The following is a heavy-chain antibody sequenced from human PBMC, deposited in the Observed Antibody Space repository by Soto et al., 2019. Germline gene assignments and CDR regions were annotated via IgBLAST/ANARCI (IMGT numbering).Heavy chain of an antibody. Sequence: GGSLRLSCAASGFTFSSHGMHWVRQAPGKGLEWVAVISYDGSNKYYADSVKGRFTISRDNSKNTLYLQMNSLRAEDTAVYYCAKDHAALYYDILTGSHPFDYWGQGT. D-gene: IGHD3-9*01. V-gene: IGHV3-30*18. J-gene: IGHJ4*02. CDR3: AKDHAALYYDILTGSHPFDY. CDR2: ISYDGSNK. CDR1: GFTFSSHG.